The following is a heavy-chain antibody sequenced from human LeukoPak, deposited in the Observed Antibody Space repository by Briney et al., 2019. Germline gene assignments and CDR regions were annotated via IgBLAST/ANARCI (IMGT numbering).Heavy chain of an antibody. Sequence: GRSLRLSCAASGFTFSTYGMHWVRQAPGKGLEWVAVISYDGGNKYYADSVKGRFTISRDNSKNTLYLQMNSLRAEDTAVYYCCNFWVGRFDYWGQGTLVTVSS. D-gene: IGHD2/OR15-2a*01. CDR3: CNFWVGRFDY. CDR2: ISYDGGNK. V-gene: IGHV3-30*03. J-gene: IGHJ4*02. CDR1: GFTFSTYG.